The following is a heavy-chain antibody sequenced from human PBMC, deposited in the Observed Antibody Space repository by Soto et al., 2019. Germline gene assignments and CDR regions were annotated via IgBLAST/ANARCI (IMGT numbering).Heavy chain of an antibody. Sequence: QVQLVQSGAEVKKPGASVKVSCKASGYTFTSYDINWVRQATGQGLEWMGWMNPNSGNTGYAQKFQGRVTMTRNTSISTAYMEPSSLRSEDTAVYYCARSPSHCSGGSCYLIDYWGQGTLVTVSS. J-gene: IGHJ4*02. CDR2: MNPNSGNT. V-gene: IGHV1-8*01. CDR1: GYTFTSYD. D-gene: IGHD2-15*01. CDR3: ARSPSHCSGGSCYLIDY.